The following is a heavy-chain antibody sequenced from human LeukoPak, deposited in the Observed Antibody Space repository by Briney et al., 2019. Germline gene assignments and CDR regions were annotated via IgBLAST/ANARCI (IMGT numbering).Heavy chain of an antibody. Sequence: GGSLRLSCAASGFTFSSYAMHWVRQAPGKGLEWVAVISYDGSNKYYADSVKGRFTISRDNAKNSLYLQMNSLRAEDTAVYYCARDWDGSYFPLADYWGQGTLVTVSS. J-gene: IGHJ4*02. CDR3: ARDWDGSYFPLADY. CDR1: GFTFSSYA. D-gene: IGHD1-26*01. CDR2: ISYDGSNK. V-gene: IGHV3-30-3*01.